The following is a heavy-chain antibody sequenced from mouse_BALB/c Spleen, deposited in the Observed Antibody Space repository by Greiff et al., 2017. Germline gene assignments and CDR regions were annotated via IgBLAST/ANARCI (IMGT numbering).Heavy chain of an antibody. V-gene: IGHV1-77*01. CDR3: ATYYYGSSDFAY. CDR1: GYTFTDYV. J-gene: IGHJ3*01. D-gene: IGHD1-1*01. CDR2: IYPGSGST. Sequence: QVQLQQSGPELVKPGASVKMSCKASGYTFTDYVISWVKQRTGQGLEWIGEIYPGSGSTYYNEKFKGKATLTADKSSNTAYMQLSSLTSEDSAVYFCATYYYGSSDFAYWGQGTLVTVSA.